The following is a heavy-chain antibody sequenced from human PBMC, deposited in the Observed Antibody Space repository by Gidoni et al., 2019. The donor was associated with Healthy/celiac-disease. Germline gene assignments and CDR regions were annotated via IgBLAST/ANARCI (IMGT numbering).Heavy chain of an antibody. CDR1: GGSISSSSYY. V-gene: IGHV4-39*01. D-gene: IGHD3-10*01. CDR2: IYYSGST. Sequence: QLQLQESDPGLVKPSETLSLTCTVSGGSISSSSYYWGWLRQPPGKGLEWIGSIYYSGSTYYNPSLKSRVTISVDTSKNQFSLKLSSVTAADTAVYYCATLLLWFGESDYWGQGTLVTVSS. CDR3: ATLLLWFGESDY. J-gene: IGHJ4*02.